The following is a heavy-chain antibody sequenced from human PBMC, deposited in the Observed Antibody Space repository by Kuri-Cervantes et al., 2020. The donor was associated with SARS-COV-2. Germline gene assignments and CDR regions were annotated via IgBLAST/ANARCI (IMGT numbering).Heavy chain of an antibody. CDR3: AREGEYCSSTSCYTGDY. CDR2: ISSSTSTK. J-gene: IGHJ4*02. CDR1: TFTFRSCS. D-gene: IGHD2-2*02. Sequence: GESLKISCAASTFTFRSCSMSRVRQAPGKGLEWVSNISSSTSTKYNAGSVKGRFTICRDNARDSLYLQMNSLRAEDTAVYYCAREGEYCSSTSCYTGDYWGQGALVTVSS. V-gene: IGHV3-48*01.